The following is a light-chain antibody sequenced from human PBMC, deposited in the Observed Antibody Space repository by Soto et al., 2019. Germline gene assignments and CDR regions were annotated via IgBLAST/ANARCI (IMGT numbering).Light chain of an antibody. J-gene: IGKJ1*01. CDR1: QSVSSSY. CDR2: GAS. Sequence: EIVLTQSPGTLSLSPGERATLSCRASQSVSSSYLAWYQQKPGQAPRLLIYGASSRATGIPDRFSGSGSGTDCTLTISRLEPEDFAVYYCHQYGSSAGTFGQGTKVEI. CDR3: HQYGSSAGT. V-gene: IGKV3-20*01.